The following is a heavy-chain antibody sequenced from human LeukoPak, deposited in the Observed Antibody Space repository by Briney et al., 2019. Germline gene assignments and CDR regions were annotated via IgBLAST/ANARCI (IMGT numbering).Heavy chain of an antibody. Sequence: GGSLRLSCAASGFTFSNIAMTWVRQAPGKGLEWVSSISGSAGSAYYADSVKGRFSISRDNSKNTLYLQMNSLRADDTAVYYCGGSRSFFWGQGTLVTVSS. CDR2: ISGSAGSA. D-gene: IGHD6-13*01. CDR3: GGSRSFF. V-gene: IGHV3-23*01. J-gene: IGHJ4*02. CDR1: GFTFSNIA.